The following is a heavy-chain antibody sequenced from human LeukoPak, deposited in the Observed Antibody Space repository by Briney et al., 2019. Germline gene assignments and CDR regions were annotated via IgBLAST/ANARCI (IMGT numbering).Heavy chain of an antibody. J-gene: IGHJ5*02. V-gene: IGHV4-59*01. CDR1: GGSIRDDY. D-gene: IGHD2-2*01. CDR3: ARVPHCSSNSCQAWFDP. Sequence: SETLSLTCTFSGGSIRDDYWSWIRQPPGKELEWIGNIYYSGSTKYNPSLKSRVTISIDTSRNQFSLKLTSVTAADTAVYYCARVPHCSSNSCQAWFDPWGQGTLVTVSS. CDR2: IYYSGST.